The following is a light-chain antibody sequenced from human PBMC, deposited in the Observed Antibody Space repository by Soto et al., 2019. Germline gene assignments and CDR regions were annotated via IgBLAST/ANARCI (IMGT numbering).Light chain of an antibody. Sequence: EFVLTQSPGTLSLSPGERVTLSCRASQSVSYNLAWYHQSPGQAPRLLIYDTSTRATGIPARFSGSGSGTEFTLTISSLQSEDFAVYFCQQYYNSPPTFGGGTKVDIK. CDR3: QQYYNSPPT. CDR2: DTS. CDR1: QSVSYN. J-gene: IGKJ4*01. V-gene: IGKV3-15*01.